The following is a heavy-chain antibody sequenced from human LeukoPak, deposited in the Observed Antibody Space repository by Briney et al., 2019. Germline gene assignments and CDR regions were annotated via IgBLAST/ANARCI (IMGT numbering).Heavy chain of an antibody. J-gene: IGHJ6*03. Sequence: GASVKVSCKASGYTFTSYYMHWVRQAPGQGLEWMGIINPSGGSTSYAQKFQGRVTMTRDMSTSTVYMELSSLSSEDTAVYYCARQKGRMVRGVIHYYYYMDVWGKGTTVTVSS. CDR2: INPSGGST. V-gene: IGHV1-46*01. CDR1: GYTFTSYY. CDR3: ARQKGRMVRGVIHYYYYMDV. D-gene: IGHD3-10*01.